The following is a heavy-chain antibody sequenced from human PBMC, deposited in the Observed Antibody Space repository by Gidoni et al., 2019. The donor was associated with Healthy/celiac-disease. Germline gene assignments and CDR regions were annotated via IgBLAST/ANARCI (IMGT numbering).Heavy chain of an antibody. J-gene: IGHJ4*02. CDR2: ISSSSSYI. Sequence: EVQLVESGGGLVKPGGSLRLSCAASGFTFSSYSMNWVRQAPGKGLEWVSSISSSSSYIYYADSVKGRFTISRDNAKNSLYLQMNSLRAEDTAVYYCARVGDIVVVPAGCFDYWGQGTLVTVSS. D-gene: IGHD2-2*01. CDR1: GFTFSSYS. V-gene: IGHV3-21*01. CDR3: ARVGDIVVVPAGCFDY.